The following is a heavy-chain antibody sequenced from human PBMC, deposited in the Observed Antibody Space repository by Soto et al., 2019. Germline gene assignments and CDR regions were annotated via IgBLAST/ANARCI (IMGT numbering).Heavy chain of an antibody. CDR2: ISAKSGKT. CDR1: GYTFTNYG. V-gene: IGHV1-18*01. D-gene: IGHD2-2*01. Sequence: QVQLVQSGSEVKKPGTSVKISCQTSGYTFTNYGISWVRQAPGQGLEWVGWISAKSGKTNYGQRFQGRDTMTTDTSTTTAYMELRSLRSDDTAVYYCALDCDPTSCYVGYWGQGTLVTVSS. J-gene: IGHJ4*02. CDR3: ALDCDPTSCYVGY.